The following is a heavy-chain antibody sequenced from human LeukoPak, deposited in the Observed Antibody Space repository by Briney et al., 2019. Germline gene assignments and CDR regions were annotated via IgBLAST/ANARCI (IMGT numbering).Heavy chain of an antibody. Sequence: GGSLSLSCAPSGFTFSSFWIYWARHAPGKGLVWVSRIKSDGSETLYADSVKGRFTISRDNAKNTLYLKMNSLRAEDSAVYYCARVRMGDDFNPFDYWGQGTLVTVSS. D-gene: IGHD3-16*01. V-gene: IGHV3-74*01. CDR1: GFTFSSFW. CDR3: ARVRMGDDFNPFDY. CDR2: IKSDGSET. J-gene: IGHJ4*02.